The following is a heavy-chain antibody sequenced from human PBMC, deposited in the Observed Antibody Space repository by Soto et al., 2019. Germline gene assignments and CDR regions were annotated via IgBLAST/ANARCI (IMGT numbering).Heavy chain of an antibody. CDR2: IYNSGTT. Sequence: QVQLQESGPGLVKPSQTLSLTCTVSGGSINRGGYFWSWIRQTPGKGLEWIGHIYNSGTTYTNPSLNTRATISGDTSPTQVSLNLKSVTAADTAVYYCARGPSAAKVDYWGQGTLVTVSS. CDR3: ARGPSAAKVDY. CDR1: GGSINRGGYF. J-gene: IGHJ4*02. D-gene: IGHD3-3*01. V-gene: IGHV4-30-4*01.